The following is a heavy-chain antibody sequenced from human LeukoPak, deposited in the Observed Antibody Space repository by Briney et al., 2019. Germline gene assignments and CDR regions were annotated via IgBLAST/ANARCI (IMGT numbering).Heavy chain of an antibody. CDR2: IYSGGST. CDR1: GFTDSSNY. D-gene: IGHD2-21*02. CDR3: ARDVPCGGDCYWDY. J-gene: IGHJ4*02. Sequence: GGSLRLSCAASGFTDSSNYMSWVRQAPGKGLEWVSVIYSGGSTYYADSVKGRFTISRDNSKNTLYLQMNSLRAEDTAVYYCARDVPCGGDCYWDYWGQGTLVTVSS. V-gene: IGHV3-53*01.